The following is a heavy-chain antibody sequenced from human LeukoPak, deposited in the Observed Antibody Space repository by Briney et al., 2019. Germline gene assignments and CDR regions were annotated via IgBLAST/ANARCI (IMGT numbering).Heavy chain of an antibody. D-gene: IGHD3-22*01. CDR1: GFDLYTSF. Sequence: GGSLRLSCAASGFDLYTSFMTWVRQAPGKGLEWVANIKQDGSEKYYVDSVKGRFTISRDNAKNSLYLQMNSLRAEDTAVYYCARAPSGYYPYYFDYWGQGTLVTVSS. CDR2: IKQDGSEK. J-gene: IGHJ4*02. V-gene: IGHV3-7*02. CDR3: ARAPSGYYPYYFDY.